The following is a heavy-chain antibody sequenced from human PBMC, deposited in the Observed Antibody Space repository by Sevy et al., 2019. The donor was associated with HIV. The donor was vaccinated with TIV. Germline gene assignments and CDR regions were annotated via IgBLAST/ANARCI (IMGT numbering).Heavy chain of an antibody. V-gene: IGHV1-69*13. Sequence: ASVKVSCKASGVTFNSYAFHWVRQAPGQGLEWMGGIIPMFGTTDYAQKFQGRVTITADESTSTDYMEQSSLRSEETAVYYCTRGVTKIIGGGYYFDYWGQGTLVTVSS. D-gene: IGHD3-22*01. CDR2: IIPMFGTT. CDR3: TRGVTKIIGGGYYFDY. J-gene: IGHJ4*02. CDR1: GVTFNSYA.